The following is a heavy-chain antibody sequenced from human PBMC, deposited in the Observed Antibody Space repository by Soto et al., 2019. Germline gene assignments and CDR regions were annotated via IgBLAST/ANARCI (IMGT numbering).Heavy chain of an antibody. CDR1: GASISSSLYY. Sequence: PSETLSLTCTVSGASISSSLYYWGWIRQPPGKGLEWIGSIYYSGNTNYSPSLKSRVTISADTSKNQFSLTVTSVTAADTAVYYCARRRLSYYFDYWGQGTLVTVSS. D-gene: IGHD3-16*01. J-gene: IGHJ4*02. CDR2: IYYSGNT. V-gene: IGHV4-39*01. CDR3: ARRRLSYYFDY.